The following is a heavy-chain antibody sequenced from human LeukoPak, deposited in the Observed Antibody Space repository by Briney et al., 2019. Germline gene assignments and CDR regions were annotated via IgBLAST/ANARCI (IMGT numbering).Heavy chain of an antibody. CDR3: AKGLGSPPFPIFDY. CDR2: ISYDGSNK. V-gene: IGHV3-30*18. Sequence: RPGGSLRLSCAASGFTFSSYGMHWVRQAPGKGLEWVAVISYDGSNKYYADSVKGRFTISRDNAKNSLYLQMNSLRAEDMALYYCAKGLGSPPFPIFDYWGQGTLVTVSS. CDR1: GFTFSSYG. J-gene: IGHJ4*02. D-gene: IGHD1-26*01.